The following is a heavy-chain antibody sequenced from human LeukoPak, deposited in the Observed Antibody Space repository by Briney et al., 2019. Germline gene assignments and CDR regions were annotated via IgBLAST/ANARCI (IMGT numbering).Heavy chain of an antibody. CDR1: GFTFSSYG. V-gene: IGHV3-30*02. CDR3: AKDLSRGGFGELFPY. CDR2: IRYDGSNK. J-gene: IGHJ4*02. D-gene: IGHD3-10*01. Sequence: GGSLRLSCAASGFTFSSYGMHWVRQAPGKGLEWVAFIRYDGSNKYYADSVKGRFTISRDNSKNTLYLQMNSLRAEDTAVYYCAKDLSRGGFGELFPYWGQGTLVTVSS.